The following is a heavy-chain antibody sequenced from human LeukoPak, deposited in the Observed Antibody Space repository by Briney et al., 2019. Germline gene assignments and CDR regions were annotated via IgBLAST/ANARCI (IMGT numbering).Heavy chain of an antibody. CDR2: ITGGDGTT. CDR1: GFTFSSYA. J-gene: IGHJ4*02. Sequence: GGSLRLSCEASGFTFSSYAMSWVRQTPGKGLEWVSVITGGDGTTYYVDSVKGRFTISRDNSKNIVYLQMNSLRVDDTAVYCCAKGGGPSGWHPYDWGQGTLATVSS. D-gene: IGHD6-19*01. CDR3: AKGGGPSGWHPYD. V-gene: IGHV3-23*01.